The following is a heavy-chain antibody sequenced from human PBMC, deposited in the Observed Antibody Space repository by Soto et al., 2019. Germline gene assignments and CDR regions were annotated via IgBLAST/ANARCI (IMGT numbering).Heavy chain of an antibody. D-gene: IGHD6-13*01. CDR1: GFTFSSYA. CDR3: AKEPAPGYSSSWYVDY. Sequence: PGGSLRLSCAASGFTFSSYAMSWVRQAPGKGLEWVSAISGSGGSTYYADSVKGRFTISRDNSKNTLYLQMNSLRAEDTAVYYCAKEPAPGYSSSWYVDYWGQGTLVTVSS. CDR2: ISGSGGST. J-gene: IGHJ4*02. V-gene: IGHV3-23*01.